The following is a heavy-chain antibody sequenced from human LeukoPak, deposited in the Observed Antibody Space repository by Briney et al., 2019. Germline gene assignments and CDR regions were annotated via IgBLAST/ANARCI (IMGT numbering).Heavy chain of an antibody. V-gene: IGHV4-34*01. CDR2: VNYSGTT. J-gene: IGHJ3*02. D-gene: IGHD1-1*01. Sequence: SETLSLTCAVYGGSLSADYWTWIRQPPGKGLEWIGEVNYSGTTNYNPSLKSRVTISTDTSKSQFSLKLSSVTAADTAVYYCARGGNWNDVGAFDIWGQGTMVTVSS. CDR1: GGSLSADY. CDR3: ARGGNWNDVGAFDI.